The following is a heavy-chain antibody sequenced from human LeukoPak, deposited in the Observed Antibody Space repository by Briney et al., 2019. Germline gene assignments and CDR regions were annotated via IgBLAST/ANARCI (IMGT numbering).Heavy chain of an antibody. J-gene: IGHJ4*02. CDR1: GYTFTGYY. D-gene: IGHD2-15*01. Sequence: GASVKVSCKASGYTFTGYYMHWARQAPGHGLEWVGWINPNTGGTNYAQKFQGRVTMTRDTSISTAYMELSRLRSDDTAVYYCARGFPYVAHDYWGQGTLVTVSS. V-gene: IGHV1-2*02. CDR3: ARGFPYVAHDY. CDR2: INPNTGGT.